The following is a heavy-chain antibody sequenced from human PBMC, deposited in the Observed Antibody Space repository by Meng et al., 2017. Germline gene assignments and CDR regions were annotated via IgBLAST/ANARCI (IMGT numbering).Heavy chain of an antibody. Sequence: SETLSLTCAVYGGSFSGYYWSWIRQPPGKGLEWIGEINHSGSTNYNPSLKSRVTISVDTSKNQFSLKLSSVTAADTAVYYCARRKIVGATVADYWGQGTLVTVSS. J-gene: IGHJ4*02. CDR2: INHSGST. CDR1: GGSFSGYY. CDR3: ARRKIVGATVADY. D-gene: IGHD1-26*01. V-gene: IGHV4-34*01.